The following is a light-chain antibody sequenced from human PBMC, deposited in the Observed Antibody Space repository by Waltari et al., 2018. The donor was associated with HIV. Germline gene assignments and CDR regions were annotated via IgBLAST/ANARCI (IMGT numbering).Light chain of an antibody. V-gene: IGKV4-1*01. CDR3: QQYYTTPYT. Sequence: DIVMTQSPDSLAVSLGERATITCTSSQSLYSSSNKNSLAWYQQKPGHPPVLLIYWASTRNSGVPDRFSGSGSGTDFTLTISSLQAEDVAVYYCQQYYTTPYTFGQGTKLGIK. CDR2: WAS. J-gene: IGKJ2*01. CDR1: QSLYSSSNKNS.